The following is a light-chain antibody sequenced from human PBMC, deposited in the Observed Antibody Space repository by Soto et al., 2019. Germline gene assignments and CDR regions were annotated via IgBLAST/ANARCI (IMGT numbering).Light chain of an antibody. J-gene: IGKJ2*01. V-gene: IGKV3-11*01. Sequence: MVLTQSPAALSFSTGERATLSCRASQRFSSYLACYQQKPGQAPRPLIYDAFNRATGIPARFSGSGSGTDFTLTISSLEPEEFAVYYCQQRSNWQYTFGQGTKLEIK. CDR3: QQRSNWQYT. CDR1: QRFSSY. CDR2: DAF.